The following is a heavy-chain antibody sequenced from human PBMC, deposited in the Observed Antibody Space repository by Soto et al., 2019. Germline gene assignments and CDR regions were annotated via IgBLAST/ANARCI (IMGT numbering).Heavy chain of an antibody. V-gene: IGHV5-51*01. D-gene: IGHD3-10*01. Sequence: PGESLKISCKGSGYSFTSYWIGWVRQMPLKGLEWKGIIYPGDSDTRYSPSFQGQVTISADKSISTAYLQWSSLKASDTAMYYCARLITMVRGVDYGMDVWGQGTTVTVSS. J-gene: IGHJ6*02. CDR3: ARLITMVRGVDYGMDV. CDR1: GYSFTSYW. CDR2: IYPGDSDT.